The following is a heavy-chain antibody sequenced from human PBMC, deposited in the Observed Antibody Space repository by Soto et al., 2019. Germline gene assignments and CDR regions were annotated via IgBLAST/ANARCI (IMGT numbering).Heavy chain of an antibody. V-gene: IGHV3-11*01. Sequence: QVQLVESGGDLVKPGGSLRLSCAASGFTFSDYYMSWIRQAPGKGLEWVSYISSSGSTIYYADSVKGRFTISRDNAKNSLYQQMNSLRAEDTAVYYCARDRSTYYDFWSGYYSSRGEYFQHWGQGTLVTVSS. CDR3: ARDRSTYYDFWSGYYSSRGEYFQH. CDR2: ISSSGSTI. D-gene: IGHD3-3*01. CDR1: GFTFSDYY. J-gene: IGHJ1*01.